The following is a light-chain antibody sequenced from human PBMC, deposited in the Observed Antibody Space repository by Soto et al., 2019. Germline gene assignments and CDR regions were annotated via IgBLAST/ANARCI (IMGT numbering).Light chain of an antibody. CDR2: GAS. V-gene: IGKV3-20*01. CDR1: QSVSSSY. Sequence: EIVLTQSPGTLSLSPGERATLSCRASQSVSSSYLAWYQQKPGQAPRLVIYGASRRATGIPDRFSGSGSGTDFTLTISRLEPEDFAVYYYQQYGSPPFTFGPGTKVDIK. J-gene: IGKJ3*01. CDR3: QQYGSPPFT.